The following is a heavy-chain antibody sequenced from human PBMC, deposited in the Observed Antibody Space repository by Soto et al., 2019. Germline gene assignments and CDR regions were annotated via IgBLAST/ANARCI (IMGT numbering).Heavy chain of an antibody. CDR2: IKCRSHTGAV. V-gene: IGHV3-15*07. J-gene: IGHJ4*02. CDR1: GFTFSNAW. D-gene: IGHD2-8*02. CDR3: TRGVLLGNYFDY. Sequence: EVQLVESGGGLVKPGGSLRLSCAASGFTFSNAWMNWVRQAPGKGLEWVGRIKCRSHTGAVDYAAPVKGRFTISSDDSKNTLYRQLNSLTTEDTAVYYCTRGVLLGNYFDYWGQGTLVTVSS.